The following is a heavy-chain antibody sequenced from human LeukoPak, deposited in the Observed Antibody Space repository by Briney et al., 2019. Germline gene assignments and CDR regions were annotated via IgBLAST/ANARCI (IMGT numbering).Heavy chain of an antibody. Sequence: ASVKVSCKASGYTFTGYYIHWVRQAPGQGLEWMGWINPKTGGTNYAQKFQGRVTMTRDTSISTAHMELSRLTSDDTAVYYCARRARYCSGGSCYGLAAFDIWGQGTVVTVSS. CDR3: ARRARYCSGGSCYGLAAFDI. V-gene: IGHV1-2*02. CDR2: INPKTGGT. D-gene: IGHD2-15*01. CDR1: GYTFTGYY. J-gene: IGHJ3*02.